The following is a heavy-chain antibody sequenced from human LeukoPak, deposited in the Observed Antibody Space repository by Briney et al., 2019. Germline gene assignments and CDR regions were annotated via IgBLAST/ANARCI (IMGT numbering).Heavy chain of an antibody. CDR1: GYTFTSYA. J-gene: IGHJ3*02. CDR3: ARVGPPHCSSTSCYFGAFDI. V-gene: IGHV1-3*01. Sequence: ASVKVSCKASGYTFTSYAMHWVRQAPGQRHEWMGWINAGNGNTKYSQKFQGRVTITTDESTSTAYMELSSLRSEDTAVYYCARVGPPHCSSTSCYFGAFDIWGQGTMVTVSS. CDR2: INAGNGNT. D-gene: IGHD2-2*01.